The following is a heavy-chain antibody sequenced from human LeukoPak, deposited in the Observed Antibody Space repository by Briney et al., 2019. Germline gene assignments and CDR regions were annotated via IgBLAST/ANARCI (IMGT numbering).Heavy chain of an antibody. V-gene: IGHV3-53*01. CDR1: GFTVITSF. CDR2: IYNDGTT. D-gene: IGHD6-6*01. J-gene: IGHJ3*01. CDR3: ARSSYSSSSSV. Sequence: GGSLRLSCAASGFTVITSFMSWVRQAPGKGLEWISVIYNDGTTYYADSVKGRFTISRDNAKNSLYLQINSLRAEDTAVYYCARSSYSSSSSVWGQGTMVTVSS.